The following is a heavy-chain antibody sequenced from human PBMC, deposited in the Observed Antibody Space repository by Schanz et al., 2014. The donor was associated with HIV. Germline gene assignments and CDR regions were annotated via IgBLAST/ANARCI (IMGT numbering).Heavy chain of an antibody. J-gene: IGHJ6*02. CDR3: ARGEGYYYDSSGFPLASGMDV. Sequence: SGPGLVKPSQTLSLTCTVSGGSISGGGFQWSWIRQHPGKGLEWIGYIYYSGSTYYNPSLKSRVTMSVDTSENHFSLKLSSASVADTAVYYCARGEGYYYDSSGFPLASGMDVWGQGTTVTVSS. D-gene: IGHD3-22*01. CDR2: IYYSGST. CDR1: GGSISGGGFQ. V-gene: IGHV4-31*03.